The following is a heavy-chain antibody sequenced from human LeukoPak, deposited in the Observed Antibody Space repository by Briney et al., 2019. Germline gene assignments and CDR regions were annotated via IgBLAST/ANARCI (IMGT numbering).Heavy chain of an antibody. J-gene: IGHJ4*02. CDR1: GFTFRSYV. CDR2: ISSSSDYI. Sequence: GGSLRLSCAASGFTFRSYVMSWVRQAPGKGLEWVSSISSSSDYIYYADSVKGRFTISRDNSKNTLYLQMNSLRAEDTAVYYCARGHSDYYGSGSYSDYWGQGTLVTVSS. D-gene: IGHD3-10*01. V-gene: IGHV3-21*01. CDR3: ARGHSDYYGSGSYSDY.